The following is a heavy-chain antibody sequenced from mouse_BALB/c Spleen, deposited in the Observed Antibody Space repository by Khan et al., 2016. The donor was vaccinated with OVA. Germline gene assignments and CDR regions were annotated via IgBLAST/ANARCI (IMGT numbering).Heavy chain of an antibody. CDR2: ITYGGGT. CDR1: GYSITSDYA. Sequence: EVQLQESGPGLVKPSQSLSLTCTVTGYSITSDYAWDWIRQFPGNKLGWMGYITYGGGTSYNPSLKSRISITRDTSKNPVFLQLNSLTTEDTATYDCARTNYYGYAMDYWGQGTLVTVS. V-gene: IGHV3-2*02. CDR3: ARTNYYGYAMDY. D-gene: IGHD1-1*01. J-gene: IGHJ4*01.